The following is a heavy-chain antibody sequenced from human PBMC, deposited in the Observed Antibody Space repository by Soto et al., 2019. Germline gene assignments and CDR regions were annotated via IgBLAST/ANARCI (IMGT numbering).Heavy chain of an antibody. CDR1: GYTFTSYD. J-gene: IGHJ6*02. CDR2: MSPNSGNT. Sequence: ASVKVSCKASGYTFTSYDINWVRQATGQGLEWMGWMSPNSGNTGYAQKFQGRVTMTRNTSISTAYMELSSLRSEDTAVYYCARGRTSYYYDSSGYYREYYYYYGMDVWGQGTTVTVSS. CDR3: ARGRTSYYYDSSGYYREYYYYYGMDV. D-gene: IGHD3-22*01. V-gene: IGHV1-8*01.